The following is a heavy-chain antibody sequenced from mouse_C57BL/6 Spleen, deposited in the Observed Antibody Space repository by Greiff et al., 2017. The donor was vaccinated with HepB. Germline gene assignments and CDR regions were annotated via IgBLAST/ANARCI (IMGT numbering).Heavy chain of an antibody. CDR2: IDPETGGT. J-gene: IGHJ4*01. CDR1: GYTFTDYE. Sequence: VQLQQSGAELVRPGASVTLSCKASGYTFTDYEMHWVKQTPVHGLEWIGAIDPETGGTAYNQKFKGKAILTADKSSSTAYMELRSLTSEDSAVYYCTRGVVLRQLRQYYYAMDYWGQGTSVTVSS. CDR3: TRGVVLRQLRQYYYAMDY. D-gene: IGHD3-2*02. V-gene: IGHV1-15*01.